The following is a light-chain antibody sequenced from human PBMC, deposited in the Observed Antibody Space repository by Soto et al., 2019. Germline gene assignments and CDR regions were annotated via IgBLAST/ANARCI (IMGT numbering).Light chain of an antibody. V-gene: IGKV1-33*01. CDR1: QDINNY. Sequence: IQMTQSPYTLSASVGDRVTITCQARQDINNYLNWYQQKPGKAPKLLIYDASTLETGVPSRFSGSGAGTDFTFTISSLQPEDIATYYCQQYHNLPTFGQGTRLEN. CDR2: DAS. J-gene: IGKJ5*01. CDR3: QQYHNLPT.